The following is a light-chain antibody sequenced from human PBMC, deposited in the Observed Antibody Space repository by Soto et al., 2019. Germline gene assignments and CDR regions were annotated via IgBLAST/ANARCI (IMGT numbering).Light chain of an antibody. CDR3: QQYNNWALT. Sequence: EIVMTQSPATLSVSPGDRATLSCRASQSVSNNLAWYQQKPGQAPRLLIYGASTRATGIPARFSGSGSGTEFTLTITSLQSGDFAVYYCQQYNNWALTFGGGTKVDIK. CDR2: GAS. CDR1: QSVSNN. V-gene: IGKV3-15*01. J-gene: IGKJ4*01.